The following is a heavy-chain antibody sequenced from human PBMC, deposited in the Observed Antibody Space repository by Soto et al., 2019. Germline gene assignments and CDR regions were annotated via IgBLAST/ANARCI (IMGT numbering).Heavy chain of an antibody. D-gene: IGHD3-9*01. Sequence: ASVKVSCKASGYTFTSYDINWVRQATGQGLEWMVWMNPNSGNTGYAQKFQGRVTMTRNTSIRKAYMELSSLRSEDTAVYYCARAPPWGYDILTGNDYWGQGTLVTVSS. CDR2: MNPNSGNT. CDR3: ARAPPWGYDILTGNDY. V-gene: IGHV1-8*01. J-gene: IGHJ4*02. CDR1: GYTFTSYD.